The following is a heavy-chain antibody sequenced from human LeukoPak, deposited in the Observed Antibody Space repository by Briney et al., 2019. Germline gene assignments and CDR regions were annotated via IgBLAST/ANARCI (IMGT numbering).Heavy chain of an antibody. V-gene: IGHV1-18*01. J-gene: IGHJ5*02. CDR2: ISVYNGNT. Sequence: ASVKVSCKASGYTFTNYGISWVRQAPGQGLEWMGWISVYNGNTNYAQKFQGRVTMTTDTSTSTAYMELRSLRSDDTAVYYCARDGFRYFGSGSYYVGSWFDPWGQGTLVTVSS. CDR1: GYTFTNYG. D-gene: IGHD3-10*01. CDR3: ARDGFRYFGSGSYYVGSWFDP.